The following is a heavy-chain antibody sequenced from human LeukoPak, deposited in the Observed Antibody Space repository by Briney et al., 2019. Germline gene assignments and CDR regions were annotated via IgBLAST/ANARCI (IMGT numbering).Heavy chain of an antibody. CDR3: ARARITMVRGSPKNWFDP. V-gene: IGHV1-2*02. Sequence: ASVKVSCKASGYTFTSYGISWVRQAPGQGLEWMGWINPNSGGTNYAQKSQGRVTMTRDTSISTAYMELSRLRSDDTAVYYCARARITMVRGSPKNWFDPWGQGTLVTVSS. CDR1: GYTFTSYG. J-gene: IGHJ5*02. CDR2: INPNSGGT. D-gene: IGHD3-10*01.